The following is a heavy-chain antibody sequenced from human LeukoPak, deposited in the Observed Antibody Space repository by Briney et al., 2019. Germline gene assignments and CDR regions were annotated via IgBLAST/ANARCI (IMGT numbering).Heavy chain of an antibody. V-gene: IGHV1-18*01. CDR1: GYTFTSYG. Sequence: ASVKVSCKASGYTFTSYGISWVRQAPGQGLEWMGWISAYNGNTSYAQKLQGRVTMTTDTSTSTAYMELRSLRSDDTAVYYCARGLGYDFWSGYSPGYYFDYWGQGTLVTVSS. D-gene: IGHD3-3*01. CDR2: ISAYNGNT. J-gene: IGHJ4*02. CDR3: ARGLGYDFWSGYSPGYYFDY.